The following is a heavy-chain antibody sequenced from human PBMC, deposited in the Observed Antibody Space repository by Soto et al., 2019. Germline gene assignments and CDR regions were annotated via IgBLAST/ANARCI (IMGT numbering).Heavy chain of an antibody. CDR1: GYTFTSYG. CDR2: ISAYNGNT. D-gene: IGHD3-22*01. Sequence: ASVKVSCKASGYTFTSYGISWVRQAPGQGLEWMGWISAYNGNTNYAQKLQGRVTMTTDKSMSTAYMELRSLRSDDTAVYYCARERLDDYDSSGYTPRTPVAFDIWGQGTMVTVSS. J-gene: IGHJ3*02. CDR3: ARERLDDYDSSGYTPRTPVAFDI. V-gene: IGHV1-18*04.